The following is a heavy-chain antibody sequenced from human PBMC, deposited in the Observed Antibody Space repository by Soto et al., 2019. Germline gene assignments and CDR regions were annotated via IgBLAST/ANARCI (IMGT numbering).Heavy chain of an antibody. J-gene: IGHJ4*02. D-gene: IGHD1-1*01. Sequence: QGQLVESGGGVVQPGNSLRLSCAASGFTFSNYGMHWVRQAPGKGLEWVALISSDGSTKKDYADSVKGRFNISRDKSRGTLSWQMNSLRAEDTAIYYCVRHDWNDAKLFDCWCQGTLVTVSS. V-gene: IGHV3-30-3*01. CDR1: GFTFSNYG. CDR2: ISSDGSTKK. CDR3: VRHDWNDAKLFDC.